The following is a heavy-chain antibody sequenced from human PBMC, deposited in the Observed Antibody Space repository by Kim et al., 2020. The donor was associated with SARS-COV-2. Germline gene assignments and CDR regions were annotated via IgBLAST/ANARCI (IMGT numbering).Heavy chain of an antibody. CDR1: GFTFSSYS. V-gene: IGHV3-21*01. CDR2: ISHTDNYT. J-gene: IGHJ5*02. CDR3: ARDRIAARNWDWFDP. Sequence: GGSLRLSCAASGFTFSSYSMNWVRQAPGKGLEWVSSISHTDNYTYYADSVKGRFTISRDDAKNSLYLQINSLRAEDTAVYYCARDRIAARNWDWFDPWG. D-gene: IGHD6-6*01.